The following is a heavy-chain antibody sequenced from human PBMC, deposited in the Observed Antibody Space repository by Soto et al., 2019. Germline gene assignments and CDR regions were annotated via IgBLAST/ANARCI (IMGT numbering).Heavy chain of an antibody. V-gene: IGHV6-1*01. Sequence: SQTLSLTCAISGDSVPSNSAAWNWIRQSPSRGLEWLGRTYYRSKWYNDHAVSVKSRITINPDTSKNQFSLQLNSVTPEDTAVYYCAREGIQLWLTNYYYYYGMDVWGQGTTVTVSS. J-gene: IGHJ6*02. D-gene: IGHD5-18*01. CDR1: GDSVPSNSAA. CDR3: AREGIQLWLTNYYYYYGMDV. CDR2: TYYRSKWYN.